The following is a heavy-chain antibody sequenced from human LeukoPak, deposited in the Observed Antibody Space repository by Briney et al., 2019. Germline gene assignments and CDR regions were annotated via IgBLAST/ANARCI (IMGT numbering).Heavy chain of an antibody. CDR2: IASDGRDK. Sequence: PGGSLRLSCAASGFTFSSYAIHWVRQAPGKGLEWVAVIASDGRDKHHAESVKGRFTISRDNSKSTLYLQTNSLRAEDTAVYYCARDLRRIAAYYFDFWGQGTLVTVSS. J-gene: IGHJ4*02. CDR1: GFTFSSYA. CDR3: ARDLRRIAAYYFDF. V-gene: IGHV3-30*03. D-gene: IGHD6-25*01.